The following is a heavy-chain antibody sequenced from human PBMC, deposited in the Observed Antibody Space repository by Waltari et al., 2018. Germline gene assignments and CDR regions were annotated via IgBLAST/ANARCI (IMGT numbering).Heavy chain of an antibody. Sequence: EVQVVQSGAEVKKPGESLKISCEGSGYSVTTTWIGWVRQMPGKGLGWRGVIYPGDSGTSYSPSFQGQVTISADKSINTAYLQWSTLKASDTAMYYCVVGSSFDYWGQGTLVTVSS. CDR1: GYSVTTTW. D-gene: IGHD3-10*01. CDR2: IYPGDSGT. J-gene: IGHJ4*02. CDR3: VVGSSFDY. V-gene: IGHV5-51*01.